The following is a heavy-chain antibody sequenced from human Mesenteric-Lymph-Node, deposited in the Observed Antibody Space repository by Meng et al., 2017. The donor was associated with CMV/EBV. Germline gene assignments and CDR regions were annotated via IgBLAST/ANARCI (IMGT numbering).Heavy chain of an antibody. CDR1: GDTFRSYA. CDR3: ARVRDPSHIVVGGLYYYAMDV. J-gene: IGHJ6*02. CDR2: IIPIFGTA. Sequence: SVKVSCKASGDTFRSYAINWVRQAPGQGLEWMGGIIPIFGTANYAQKLQGRVTITTDKSTSTAYMELSSLRSEDTAVYYCARVRDPSHIVVGGLYYYAMDVWGQGTTVTVSS. D-gene: IGHD2-21*01. V-gene: IGHV1-69*05.